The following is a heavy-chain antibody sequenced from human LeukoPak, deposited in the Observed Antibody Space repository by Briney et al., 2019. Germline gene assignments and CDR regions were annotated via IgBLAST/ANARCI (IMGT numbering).Heavy chain of an antibody. D-gene: IGHD3-22*01. CDR2: IRYDGSNK. V-gene: IGHV3-30*02. Sequence: GGSLRLSCAASGFTFSSYGMHWVRQAPGKGLEWVAFIRYDGSNKYYADSVKGRFTISRDNSKNTLYLQMNSLRAEDTAVYYCANDQGKWFQPLFQFDYWGQGTLVTVSS. CDR1: GFTFSSYG. CDR3: ANDQGKWFQPLFQFDY. J-gene: IGHJ4*02.